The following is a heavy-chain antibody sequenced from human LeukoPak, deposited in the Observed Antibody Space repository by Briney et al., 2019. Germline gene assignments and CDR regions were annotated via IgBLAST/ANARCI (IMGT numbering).Heavy chain of an antibody. CDR1: GFTVSSNY. V-gene: IGHV3-53*01. Sequence: RGSLRLSCAASGFTVSSNYMSWVRQAPGKGLEWVSVIYSGGSTYYADSVKGRFIISRDNSKNTLYLQMNSLRAEDTAVYYCAQWLVPLNCFDCWGQGTLVTVSS. CDR3: AQWLVPLNCFDC. CDR2: IYSGGST. J-gene: IGHJ4*02. D-gene: IGHD6-19*01.